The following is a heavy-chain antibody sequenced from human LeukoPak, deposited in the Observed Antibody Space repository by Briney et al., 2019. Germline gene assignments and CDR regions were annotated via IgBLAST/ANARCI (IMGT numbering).Heavy chain of an antibody. J-gene: IGHJ3*02. V-gene: IGHV3-48*04. CDR3: ATASNYYGSGKGRAFDI. D-gene: IGHD3-10*01. Sequence: GGSLRLSCAASGFTFSGYSMNWVRQAPGKGLDWVSYISSSSTTIYYADSVKGRFTISRDNAKNSLYLQMNSLRAEDTAVYYCATASNYYGSGKGRAFDIWGQGTMVTVSS. CDR1: GFTFSGYS. CDR2: ISSSSTTI.